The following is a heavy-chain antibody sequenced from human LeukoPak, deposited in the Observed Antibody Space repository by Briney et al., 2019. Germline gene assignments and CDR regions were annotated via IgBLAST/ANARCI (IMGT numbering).Heavy chain of an antibody. V-gene: IGHV1-3*03. J-gene: IGHJ6*03. Sequence: ASVKVSCKASGYTFTSYAMHWVRQAPGQRLEWMGWINAGNGNTKYSQEFQGRVTITRDTSASTAYMELSSLRSEDMAVYYCARGLRSARGYYYYMDVWGKGTAVTVSS. CDR2: INAGNGNT. D-gene: IGHD6-6*01. CDR3: ARGLRSARGYYYYMDV. CDR1: GYTFTSYA.